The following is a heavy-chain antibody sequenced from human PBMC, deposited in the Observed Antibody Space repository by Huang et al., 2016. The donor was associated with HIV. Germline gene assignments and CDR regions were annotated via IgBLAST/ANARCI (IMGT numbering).Heavy chain of an antibody. J-gene: IGHJ6*04. V-gene: IGHV1-46*03. CDR2: INSMGGST. CDR1: GYTFTSYY. Sequence: QVQLVQSGAEVKKPGASVRVSCKASGYTFTSYYMRWVRQAPGEGLEWMGIINSMGGSTTYAQKFQGRVTMTRDTSTSTVYMELSNLRSEDTAVYYCARERRGFGMDVWGKGTTVTVSS. CDR3: ARERRGFGMDV.